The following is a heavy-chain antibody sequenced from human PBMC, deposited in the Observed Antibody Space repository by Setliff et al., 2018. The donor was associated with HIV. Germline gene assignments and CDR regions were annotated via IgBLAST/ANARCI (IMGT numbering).Heavy chain of an antibody. CDR2: IYWNDDK. CDR1: GFSLSTSGVG. V-gene: IGHV2-5*01. J-gene: IGHJ4*02. CDR3: AHRLSYYDTSGYYSYYFDY. Sequence: SGPTLVNPTQTLTLTCTFSGFSLSTSGVGVGWIRQPPGKALEWVALIYWNDDKRYSPSLKSRLTITKDTSKNQVVLTMTNMDPVDTATYYCAHRLSYYDTSGYYSYYFDYWGQGTLVTVSS. D-gene: IGHD3-22*01.